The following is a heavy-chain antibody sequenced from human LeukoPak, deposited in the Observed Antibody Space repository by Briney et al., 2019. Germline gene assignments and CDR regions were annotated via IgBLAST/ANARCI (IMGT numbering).Heavy chain of an antibody. V-gene: IGHV1-2*02. D-gene: IGHD3-3*01. Sequence: GASVKVSCKSSGYTFTGYYMHWVRQAPGQGLEWMGWINPNSGGTNYAQKFQGRVTMTRDTSISTAYMELSRLRSDDTAVYYCARGFTIFGVNRWPLDAFDIWGQGTMVTVSS. J-gene: IGHJ3*02. CDR2: INPNSGGT. CDR1: GYTFTGYY. CDR3: ARGFTIFGVNRWPLDAFDI.